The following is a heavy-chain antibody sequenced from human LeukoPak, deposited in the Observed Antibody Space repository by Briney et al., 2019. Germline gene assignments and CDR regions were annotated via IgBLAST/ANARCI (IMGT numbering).Heavy chain of an antibody. CDR3: ASGGYSFFY. Sequence: GGSLRLSCAASGFSFSSYWMNWVRQAPGKGLEWVANIKQDGSEKYYVDSVKGRFTISRDNAKNSLYLQVNSLRAEDTAVYYCASGGYSFFYWGQGTLVTVSS. CDR2: IKQDGSEK. J-gene: IGHJ4*02. V-gene: IGHV3-7*03. CDR1: GFSFSSYW. D-gene: IGHD5-18*01.